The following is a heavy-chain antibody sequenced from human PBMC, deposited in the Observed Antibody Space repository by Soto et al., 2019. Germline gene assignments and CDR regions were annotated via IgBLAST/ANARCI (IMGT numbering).Heavy chain of an antibody. CDR2: IIPIFGTE. CDR1: GGTFSSYA. Sequence: SVKVSCKASGGTFSSYAISWVRQAPGQGLEWMGGIIPIFGTENYAKKFQGRVTITADESTSTAYMELSSLRSADTAVYYCARPQPTDCSSTSCYATWWFDPWGQGTLVTVSS. D-gene: IGHD2-2*01. CDR3: ARPQPTDCSSTSCYATWWFDP. J-gene: IGHJ5*02. V-gene: IGHV1-69*13.